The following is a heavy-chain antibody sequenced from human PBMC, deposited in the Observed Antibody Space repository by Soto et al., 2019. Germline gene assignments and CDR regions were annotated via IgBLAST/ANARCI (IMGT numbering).Heavy chain of an antibody. Sequence: QVQLVQSGAEVKKPGASVKVSCKASGYTFTSYDINWVRQATGQGLEWMGWMNPNSGNTGYAQKFQGRVTMTRNTSIGTAYMELSSLRSEDTAVSYCASERSSGWHVDCWGQGTLVTVSS. V-gene: IGHV1-8*01. CDR3: ASERSSGWHVDC. D-gene: IGHD6-19*01. J-gene: IGHJ4*02. CDR1: GYTFTSYD. CDR2: MNPNSGNT.